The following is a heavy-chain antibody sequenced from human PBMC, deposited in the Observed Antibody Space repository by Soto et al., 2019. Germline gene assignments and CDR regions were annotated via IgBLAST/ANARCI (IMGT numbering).Heavy chain of an antibody. V-gene: IGHV4-59*03. J-gene: IGHJ4*02. D-gene: IGHD6-19*01. CDR1: GCPISNYY. CDR3: TGGTGWYYF. Sequence: SDTLSLTFTVSGCPISNYYWSWIRQPPGKGLEWIGYMYYSGSTNYNPSLMSRVTMSVDTSKNQFSLKLSSVTAADTAVYYCTGGTGWYYFWGQGTLGIVSS. CDR2: MYYSGST.